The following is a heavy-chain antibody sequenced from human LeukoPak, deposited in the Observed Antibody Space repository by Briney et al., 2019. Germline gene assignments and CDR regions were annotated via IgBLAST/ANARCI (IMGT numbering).Heavy chain of an antibody. D-gene: IGHD2-8*02. V-gene: IGHV5-51*01. CDR1: GYSFGTHW. CDR2: IYPGDSET. J-gene: IGHJ4*02. CDR3: ARHEGFCTGATCFQRQDY. Sequence: GESLKISCKGSGYSFGTHWIAWVRQMPGKCLEWMGLIYPGDSETRYSPSFQGQVTISADKSISTAYLQWSSLKASDTAIYFCARHEGFCTGATCFQRQDYWGQGTLVTVSS.